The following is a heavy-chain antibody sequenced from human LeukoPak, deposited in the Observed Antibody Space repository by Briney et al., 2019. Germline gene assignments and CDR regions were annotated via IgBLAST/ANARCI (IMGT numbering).Heavy chain of an antibody. Sequence: GESLKISCKGFGYSFSLYWIGWVRQMPGKGLEWMGIIYPGDSDTRYSPSFQGQVTISADKSISTAYLQWSSLKASDTAMYYCARQLTTGIAAAGPIDYWGQGTLVTVSS. J-gene: IGHJ4*02. CDR3: ARQLTTGIAAAGPIDY. D-gene: IGHD6-13*01. CDR2: IYPGDSDT. V-gene: IGHV5-51*01. CDR1: GYSFSLYW.